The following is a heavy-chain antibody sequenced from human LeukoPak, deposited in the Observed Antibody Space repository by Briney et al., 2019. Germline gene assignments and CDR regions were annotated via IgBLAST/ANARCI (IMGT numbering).Heavy chain of an antibody. Sequence: PGGSLRLSCAASGFTVSIYAMSWVRQVPGEGLEWVSLIGGSDGRTRYADSVKGRFTISRDNCKNTLYLEMHSLRAEDTAVYYCAKDSSSYDWGYMDVWGKGTTVTISS. V-gene: IGHV3-23*01. J-gene: IGHJ6*03. CDR1: GFTVSIYA. CDR3: AKDSSSYDWGYMDV. D-gene: IGHD3-22*01. CDR2: IGGSDGRT.